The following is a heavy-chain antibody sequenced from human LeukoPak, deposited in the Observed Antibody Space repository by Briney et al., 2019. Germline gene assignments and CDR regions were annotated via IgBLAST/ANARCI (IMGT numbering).Heavy chain of an antibody. V-gene: IGHV3-7*01. CDR1: GFTFSTYW. Sequence: GGSLRLSCAASGFTFSTYWMSWVRQAPGKGLEWVANIKQDGSDKYYVDSVKGRFTISRDNAKNSLFLQMNSLRAEDTAVYSCARDPAPHSAHLPHFDYWGQGILVTVSS. CDR2: IKQDGSDK. J-gene: IGHJ4*02. CDR3: ARDPAPHSAHLPHFDY. D-gene: IGHD5-18*01.